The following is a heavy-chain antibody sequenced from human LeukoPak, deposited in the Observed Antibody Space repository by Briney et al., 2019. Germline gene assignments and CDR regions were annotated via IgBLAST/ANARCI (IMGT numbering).Heavy chain of an antibody. Sequence: SETLSLTCTVSDGSISGHYWSWIRQPPGKGMEWMAYIYYSGGSDDNPSLKSRVTISTDTSKNQFSLKLSSVTAADTAVYYCARVRRGHYYDSSGYYPGPYYFDYWGQGTLVTVSS. J-gene: IGHJ4*02. V-gene: IGHV4-59*11. CDR2: IYYSGGS. CDR3: ARVRRGHYYDSSGYYPGPYYFDY. CDR1: DGSISGHY. D-gene: IGHD3-22*01.